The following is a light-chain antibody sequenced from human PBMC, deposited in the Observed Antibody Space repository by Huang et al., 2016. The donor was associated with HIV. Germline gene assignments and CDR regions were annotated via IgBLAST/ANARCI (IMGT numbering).Light chain of an antibody. V-gene: IGKV3-11*01. J-gene: IGKJ4*01. CDR2: DAS. CDR3: QQRGSWPLT. CDR1: QGVGNY. Sequence: EIVLTQSPATLSLSPGGGATLSCRASQGVGNYLAWYQQRPGQAPSLLIYDASIRATDVPARFSGSGSGADFTLTISSLEPEDFAVYYCQQRGSWPLTFGVGTRVEIK.